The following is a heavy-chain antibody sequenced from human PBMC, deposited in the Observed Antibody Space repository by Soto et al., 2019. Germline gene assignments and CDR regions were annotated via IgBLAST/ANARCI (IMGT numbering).Heavy chain of an antibody. CDR3: KRSLLTSSWYAGS. V-gene: IGHV4-38-2*01. D-gene: IGHD6-13*01. Sequence: SETLSLTCVVSGYSISSCFYWAWIRQSPGKGLEWIGSVYHSGTTYYNPSLKSRVTISIDTSKNHFSLKLTSVTAADTAVYYCKRSLLTSSWYAGSWGQGTMVPVSS. J-gene: IGHJ5*02. CDR2: VYHSGTT. CDR1: GYSISSCFY.